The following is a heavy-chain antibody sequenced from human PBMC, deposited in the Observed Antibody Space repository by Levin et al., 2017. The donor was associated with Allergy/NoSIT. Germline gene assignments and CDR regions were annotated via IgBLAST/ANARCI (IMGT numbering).Heavy chain of an antibody. Sequence: GGSLRLSCAASGFTFSSYAMSWVRQAPGKGLEWVSGISGSGASTYYADSVKGRFTISRDNSKNTLYLQVNSLRAEDTAVYYCAKDTGRSYSSSWIHFDYWGQGTLVTVSS. D-gene: IGHD6-13*01. CDR3: AKDTGRSYSSSWIHFDY. V-gene: IGHV3-23*01. J-gene: IGHJ4*02. CDR2: ISGSGAST. CDR1: GFTFSSYA.